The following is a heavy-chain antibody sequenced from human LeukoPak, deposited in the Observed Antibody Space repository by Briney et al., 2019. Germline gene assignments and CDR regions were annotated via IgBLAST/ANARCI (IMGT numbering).Heavy chain of an antibody. D-gene: IGHD3-22*01. Sequence: SETLSLTCAVSGDSISSGGYSWSWIRQPPGKGLEWIGYTHYSGSPNYNPSLTSRVTISVDTSKNQFSLKLSSVTAADTAVYFCARGPYSYDSSGAFDIWGQGTMVTVSS. CDR3: ARGPYSYDSSGAFDI. CDR2: THYSGSP. V-gene: IGHV4-61*08. J-gene: IGHJ3*02. CDR1: GDSISSGGYS.